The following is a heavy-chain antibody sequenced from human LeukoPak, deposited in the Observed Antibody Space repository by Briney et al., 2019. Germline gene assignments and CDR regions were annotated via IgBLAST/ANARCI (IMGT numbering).Heavy chain of an antibody. CDR3: ARVRAARIVFGFDY. D-gene: IGHD3-10*02. Sequence: SETLSLTCTVSGGSISSGGYYWSWIRQHPGKGLEWIGYIYYSGSTYYNPSLKSRVTISVDTSKNQFSLKLSSVTAADTAVYYCARVRAARIVFGFDYWGQGTLVTVSS. CDR1: GGSISSGGYY. J-gene: IGHJ4*02. CDR2: IYYSGST. V-gene: IGHV4-31*03.